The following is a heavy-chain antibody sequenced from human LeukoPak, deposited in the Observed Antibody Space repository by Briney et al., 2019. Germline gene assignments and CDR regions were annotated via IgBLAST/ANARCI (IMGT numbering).Heavy chain of an antibody. J-gene: IGHJ6*03. CDR2: IIPIFGTA. V-gene: IGHV1-69*06. D-gene: IGHD5-24*01. Sequence: ASVKVFCKASGGTFSSYAISWVRQAPGQGLEWMGGIIPIFGTANYAQKFQGRVTITADKSTSTAYMELSSLRSEDTAVYYCARDEMATIGYYYYMDVWGKGTTVTVSS. CDR3: ARDEMATIGYYYYMDV. CDR1: GGTFSSYA.